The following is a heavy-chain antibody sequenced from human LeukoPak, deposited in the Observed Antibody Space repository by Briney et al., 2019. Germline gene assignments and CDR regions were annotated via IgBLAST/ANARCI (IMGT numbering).Heavy chain of an antibody. CDR1: GFTFSSYS. CDR2: ISSSSSYI. Sequence: PGGSLRLSCAASGFTFSSYSMNWVRQAPGKGLEWVSSISSSSSYIYYADSVKARFTTSRDNAKNTVYLQVNGLREEDTAVYYCVRDFRSADYWGQGTLVTVSS. J-gene: IGHJ4*02. CDR3: VRDFRSADY. V-gene: IGHV3-21*01.